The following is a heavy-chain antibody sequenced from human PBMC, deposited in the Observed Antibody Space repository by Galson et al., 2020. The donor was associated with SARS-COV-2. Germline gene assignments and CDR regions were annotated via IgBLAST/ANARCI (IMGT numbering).Heavy chain of an antibody. J-gene: IGHJ5*02. V-gene: IGHV3-21*01. CDR2: ISSSSSYI. Sequence: GGSLRLSCAASGFTFSSYSMNWVRQAPGKGLEWVSSISSSSSYIYYADSVKGRFTISRDNAKNSLYLQMNSLRAEDTAVYYCARDGISARPFDPWGQGTLVTVSS. CDR3: ARDGISARPFDP. CDR1: GFTFSSYS. D-gene: IGHD6-6*01.